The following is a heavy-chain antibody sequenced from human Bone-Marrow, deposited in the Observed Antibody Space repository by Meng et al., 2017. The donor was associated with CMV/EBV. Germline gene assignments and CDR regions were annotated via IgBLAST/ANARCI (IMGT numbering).Heavy chain of an antibody. D-gene: IGHD5-24*01. CDR2: FKGKSDDGTR. J-gene: IGHJ3*01. Sequence: GESLKISCAASGFSFTNTWMSWVRQAPGKGLEWLGRFKGKSDDGTRDYPAPVKGRFTISRDDSKKTFYLQMNSLKTEDTAVYYCTTGDGTSNAFDFWGEAAMVTVSS. CDR3: TTGDGTSNAFDF. CDR1: GFSFTNTW. V-gene: IGHV3-15*01.